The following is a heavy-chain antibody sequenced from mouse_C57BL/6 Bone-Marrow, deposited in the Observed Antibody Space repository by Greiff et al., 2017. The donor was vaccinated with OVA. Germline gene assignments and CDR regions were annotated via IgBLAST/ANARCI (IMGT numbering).Heavy chain of an antibody. D-gene: IGHD1-1*01. CDR3: ARPYYGSSLYYAMDY. Sequence: EVKLVESGGGLVKPGGSLKLSCAASGFTFSDYGMHWVRQAPEKGLEWVAYISSGSSTIYYADTVKGRFTISRDNAKNNLFLQMTSLRSEDTAMYYCARPYYGSSLYYAMDYWGQGTSVTVSS. CDR1: GFTFSDYG. CDR2: ISSGSSTI. J-gene: IGHJ4*01. V-gene: IGHV5-17*01.